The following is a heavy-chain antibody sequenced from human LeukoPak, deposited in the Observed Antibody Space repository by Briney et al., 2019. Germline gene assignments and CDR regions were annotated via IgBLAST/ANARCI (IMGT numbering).Heavy chain of an antibody. D-gene: IGHD2-2*02. CDR1: GFTFSSYA. CDR3: ARGSSVVPAAIPVNYYYYMDV. Sequence: GGSLRLSCAASGFTFSSYAMHWVRQAPGKGLEWVAVISYDGSNKYYADSVKGRFTISRDNSKNTLYLQMNSLRAEDTAVYYCARGSSVVPAAIPVNYYYYMDVWGKGTTVTVSS. CDR2: ISYDGSNK. V-gene: IGHV3-30-3*01. J-gene: IGHJ6*03.